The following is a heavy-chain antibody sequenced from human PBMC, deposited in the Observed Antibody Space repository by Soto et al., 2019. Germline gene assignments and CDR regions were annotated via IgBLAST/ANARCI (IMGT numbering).Heavy chain of an antibody. CDR1: GGSISSGGYY. J-gene: IGHJ6*02. CDR2: IYYSGST. V-gene: IGHV4-31*03. CDR3: ARDFRRARYYYGMDV. Sequence: LSLTCTVSGGSISSGGYYWSWIRQHPGKGLEWIGYIYYSGSTYYNPSLKSRVTISVDTSKNQFSLKLSSVTAADTAVYYCARDFRRARYYYGMDVWGQGTTVTVSS.